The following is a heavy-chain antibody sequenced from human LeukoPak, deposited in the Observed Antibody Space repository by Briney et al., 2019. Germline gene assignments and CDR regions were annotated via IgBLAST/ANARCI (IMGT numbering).Heavy chain of an antibody. J-gene: IGHJ4*02. Sequence: GGSLRLSCAASGFTFTSYAMSWIRQAPGKGLEWVSAISAGGENTYYADSVKGRFTISRDNAKNSLYLQMNSLRAEDTAIYYCASTFPYCGGGSCALGGQGTLVTVSS. CDR1: GFTFTSYA. V-gene: IGHV3-23*01. D-gene: IGHD2-15*01. CDR2: ISAGGENT. CDR3: ASTFPYCGGGSCAL.